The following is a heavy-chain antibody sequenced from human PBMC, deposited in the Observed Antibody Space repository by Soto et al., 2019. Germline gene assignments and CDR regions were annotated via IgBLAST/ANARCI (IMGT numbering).Heavy chain of an antibody. V-gene: IGHV3-21*01. D-gene: IGHD6-19*01. CDR3: ARDKAGRVPYGMDV. J-gene: IGHJ6*02. CDR2: ISSSSSYI. CDR1: GFTFSSYS. Sequence: VQLVESGGGLVKPGGSLRLSCAASGFTFSSYSMNWVRQAPGKGLEWVSSISSSSSYIYYADSVKGRFTISRDNAKNSLYLQMNSLRAEDTAVYYCARDKAGRVPYGMDVWGQGTTVTVSS.